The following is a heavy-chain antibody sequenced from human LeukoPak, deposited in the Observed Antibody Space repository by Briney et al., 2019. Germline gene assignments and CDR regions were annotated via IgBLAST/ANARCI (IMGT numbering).Heavy chain of an antibody. CDR1: GGSISSSSYC. Sequence: SETLSLTCTVSGGSISSSSYCWGWIRQPPGKGLEWIGSIYYSGSTYYNPSLKSRVTISVDTSKNQFSLKLSSVTAADTAVYYCARRNYDFWSGIRYYYYGMDVWGQGTTVTVSS. D-gene: IGHD3-3*01. CDR3: ARRNYDFWSGIRYYYYGMDV. V-gene: IGHV4-39*01. CDR2: IYYSGST. J-gene: IGHJ6*02.